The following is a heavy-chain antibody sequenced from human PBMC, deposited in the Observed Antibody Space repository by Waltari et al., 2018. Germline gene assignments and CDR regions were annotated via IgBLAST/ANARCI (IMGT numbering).Heavy chain of an antibody. CDR1: GFTFSSYG. V-gene: IGHV3-30*02. D-gene: IGHD6-13*01. J-gene: IGHJ6*03. CDR2: IRYDGSNK. Sequence: GVVQPGGSLRLSCAASGFTFSSYGMHWVRQAPGKGLEWVAFIRYDGSNKYYADSVKGRFTISRDNSKNTLYLQMNSLRAEDTAVYYCAKRIKAAAGYYYYYYMDVWGKGTTVTVSS. CDR3: AKRIKAAAGYYYYYYMDV.